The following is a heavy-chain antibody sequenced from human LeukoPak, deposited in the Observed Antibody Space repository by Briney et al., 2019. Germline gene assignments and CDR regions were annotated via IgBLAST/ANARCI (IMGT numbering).Heavy chain of an antibody. CDR2: IYYSGST. J-gene: IGHJ5*02. Sequence: SETLSLTCTVSDGSISDYSWSWIRQPPGKGLEWIGYIYYSGSTNYNPSLKSRVTISLDTSKNQFSLKLSSVTAADTAVYYCARDAIVGATNWFDPWGQGTLVTVAS. D-gene: IGHD1-26*01. CDR3: ARDAIVGATNWFDP. V-gene: IGHV4-59*01. CDR1: DGSISDYS.